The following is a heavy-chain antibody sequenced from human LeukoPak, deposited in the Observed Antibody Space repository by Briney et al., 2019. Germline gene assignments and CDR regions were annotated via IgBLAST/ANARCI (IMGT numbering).Heavy chain of an antibody. Sequence: GGSLRLSCAASGFTFSSYAMSWVRQAPGKGLEWASAISGSGGSTYYADSVKGRFTISRDNSKNTLYLQMNSLRAEDTAVYYCAKDLHVVGASLPYYFDYWGQGTLVTVSS. D-gene: IGHD1-26*01. CDR1: GFTFSSYA. CDR2: ISGSGGST. V-gene: IGHV3-23*01. J-gene: IGHJ4*02. CDR3: AKDLHVVGASLPYYFDY.